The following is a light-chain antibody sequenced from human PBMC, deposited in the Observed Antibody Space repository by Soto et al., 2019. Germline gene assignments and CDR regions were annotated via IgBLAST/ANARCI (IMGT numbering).Light chain of an antibody. CDR3: QAYDNPPSKN. J-gene: IGKJ5*01. V-gene: IGKV1-33*01. CDR1: QDISNS. CDR2: DAS. Sequence: DIQMTQSPSSLSESVGDRVTITCQASQDISNSLNWYQQKPGKAPKLLIYDASNLETGVPSSFSGSGSGKEYTFTISRLQLQDIATYYCQAYDNPPSKNFGHGTRLEIK.